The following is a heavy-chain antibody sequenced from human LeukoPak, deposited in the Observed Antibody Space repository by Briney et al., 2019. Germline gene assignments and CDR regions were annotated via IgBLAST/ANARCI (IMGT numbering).Heavy chain of an antibody. D-gene: IGHD3-9*01. V-gene: IGHV4-31*03. CDR1: GGSISSGGYY. CDR3: ARDRGALLRYSDWLFDY. CDR2: IYYSGST. Sequence: SQTLSVICTVSGGSISSGGYYWSWIRQHPGKGLEWIGYIYYSGSTYYNPSLKSRVTISIDTSKNQFSLKLSSVTAADTAVYYCARDRGALLRYSDWLFDYWGQGILVIVSS. J-gene: IGHJ4*02.